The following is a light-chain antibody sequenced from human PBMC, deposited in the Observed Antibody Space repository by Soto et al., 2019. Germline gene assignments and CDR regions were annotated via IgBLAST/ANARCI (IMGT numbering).Light chain of an antibody. CDR2: DTA. J-gene: IGKJ4*01. CDR1: HTIASVY. V-gene: IGKV3D-20*01. CDR3: QQYDTSLT. Sequence: IVLTQSPASLSLSPGERATLSCGASHTIASVYLAWYQHKPGLAPRLLIYDTAIRATGIPDRFTGSGSGTDFTLTISRLEPEDFAVYYRQQYDTSLTVRGGTKVEIK.